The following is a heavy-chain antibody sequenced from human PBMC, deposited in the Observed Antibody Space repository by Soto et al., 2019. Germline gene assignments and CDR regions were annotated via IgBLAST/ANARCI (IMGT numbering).Heavy chain of an antibody. J-gene: IGHJ5*02. CDR3: ARASGGYSDL. CDR1: GYTFTSYD. CDR2: IRVYNGKT. D-gene: IGHD1-26*01. Sequence: QVQLVQSGAEVKKPGASVKVSCKASGYTFTSYDISWVRQAPGQGLEWMGWIRVYNGKTNYAQKFQDTVTVTADTFTSTAYMELRSVRSVDTAVYYCARASGGYSDLWGQGTPVTVSS. V-gene: IGHV1-18*04.